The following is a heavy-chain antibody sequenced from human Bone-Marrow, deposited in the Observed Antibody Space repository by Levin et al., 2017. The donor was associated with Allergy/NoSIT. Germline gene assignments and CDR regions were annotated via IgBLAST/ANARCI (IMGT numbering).Heavy chain of an antibody. V-gene: IGHV1-8*01. CDR2: MNPNSGNT. CDR1: GYTFTSYD. Sequence: PSASVKVSCKASGYTFTSYDINWVRQATGQGLEWMGWMNPNSGNTGYAQKFQGRVTMTRNTSISTAYMELSSLRSEDTAVYYCARVLERPGSYDYWGQGTLVTVSS. J-gene: IGHJ4*02. CDR3: ARVLERPGSYDY. D-gene: IGHD1-1*01.